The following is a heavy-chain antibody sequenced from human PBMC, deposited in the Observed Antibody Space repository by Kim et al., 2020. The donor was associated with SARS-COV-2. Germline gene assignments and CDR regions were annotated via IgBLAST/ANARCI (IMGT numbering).Heavy chain of an antibody. CDR3: ARDPEGHGYFDY. J-gene: IGHJ4*02. V-gene: IGHV7-4-1*02. Sequence: TYAPGFTGRLVFSLATSVTTAYLQISSLKAEDTAVYYCARDPEGHGYFDYWGQGTLVTVSS.